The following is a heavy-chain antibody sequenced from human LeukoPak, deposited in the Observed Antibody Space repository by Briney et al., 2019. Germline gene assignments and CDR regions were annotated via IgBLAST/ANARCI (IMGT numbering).Heavy chain of an antibody. Sequence: PGTSLGLSCAASGFTFSSYAMQRVRQTPGKGLEWVALISYDGSAQYYADSVKGRFTISRDAAMNTLYLHMNSLRVEDTAVYYCAKEIRGFIPASWGQGTLVTVSS. D-gene: IGHD3-16*02. CDR1: GFTFSSYA. V-gene: IGHV3-30*01. J-gene: IGHJ5*02. CDR3: AKEIRGFIPAS. CDR2: ISYDGSAQ.